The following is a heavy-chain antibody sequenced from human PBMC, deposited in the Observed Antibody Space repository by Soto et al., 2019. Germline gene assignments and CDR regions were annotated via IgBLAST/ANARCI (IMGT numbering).Heavy chain of an antibody. CDR1: GGSISSGGYY. CDR3: ARGLAARRGLDY. D-gene: IGHD6-6*01. CDR2: IYYSGST. V-gene: IGHV4-31*03. J-gene: IGHJ4*02. Sequence: PSETLSLTCTVSGGSISSGGYYWSWIRQHPGKGLEWIGYIYYSGSTYYNPSLKSRATISVDTSKNQFSLKLSSVTAADTAVYYCARGLAARRGLDYWGQGTLVTVSS.